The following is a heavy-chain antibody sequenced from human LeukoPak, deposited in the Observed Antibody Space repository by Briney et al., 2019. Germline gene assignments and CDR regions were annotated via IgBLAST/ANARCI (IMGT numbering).Heavy chain of an antibody. CDR3: ARDRAGYYYDSSGYYPNY. V-gene: IGHV3-30-3*01. D-gene: IGHD3-22*01. CDR1: GFTFRSYA. Sequence: PGRSLRLSCAASGFTFRSYAMHWVRQAPGKGLEWVAVISYDGSNKYYADSVKGRFTISRDNSKNTLYLQMNSLRAEDTAVYYCARDRAGYYYDSSGYYPNYWGQGTLVTVSS. J-gene: IGHJ4*02. CDR2: ISYDGSNK.